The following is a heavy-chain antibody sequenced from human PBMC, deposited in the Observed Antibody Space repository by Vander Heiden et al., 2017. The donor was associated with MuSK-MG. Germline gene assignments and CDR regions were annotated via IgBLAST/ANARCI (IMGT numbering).Heavy chain of an antibody. J-gene: IGHJ4*02. CDR1: GYTFQTYW. Sequence: EVQLVQSGAEVKKPGESLKISCQVSGYTFQTYWLAWVRQMPGKGLEWMAIIYPRDSDTTYNPSFQGHVTVSVDRSISTAYLQWSSLQASDSAVYFCARREGVTFDYWGQGTLVAVSS. CDR2: IYPRDSDT. V-gene: IGHV5-51*01. D-gene: IGHD2-21*02. CDR3: ARREGVTFDY.